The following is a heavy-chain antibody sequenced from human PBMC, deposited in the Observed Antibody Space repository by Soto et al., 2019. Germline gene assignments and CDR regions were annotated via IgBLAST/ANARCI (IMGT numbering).Heavy chain of an antibody. V-gene: IGHV4-34*01. D-gene: IGHD5-18*01. CDR1: GGSFSGYY. Sequence: QVQLQQWGAGLLKPSETLSLTCAVYGGSFSGYYWSWIRQPPGKGLEWIGEINHSGSTNYNPSLKSRVTLSVDTSKNQCSLKLSSVTAADTAVYYCARGARYSYGYIHYYYGMDVWGQGTTVTVSS. CDR3: ARGARYSYGYIHYYYGMDV. J-gene: IGHJ6*02. CDR2: INHSGST.